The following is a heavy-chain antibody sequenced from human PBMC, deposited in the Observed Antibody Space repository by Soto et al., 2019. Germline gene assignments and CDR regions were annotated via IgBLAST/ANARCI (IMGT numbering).Heavy chain of an antibody. D-gene: IGHD3-22*01. CDR3: AHSLIGYYYDSSGSNWFDP. J-gene: IGHJ5*02. Sequence: QITLKESGPTLVKPTQTLTLTCTFSGFSLSTSGVGVGWIRQPPGKALDWLALIYWDDDKRYSPSLKSRLTITKDTSKNQVVVTMTNMDPVDTATYYCAHSLIGYYYDSSGSNWFDPWGQGTLVTVSS. CDR1: GFSLSTSGVG. CDR2: IYWDDDK. V-gene: IGHV2-5*02.